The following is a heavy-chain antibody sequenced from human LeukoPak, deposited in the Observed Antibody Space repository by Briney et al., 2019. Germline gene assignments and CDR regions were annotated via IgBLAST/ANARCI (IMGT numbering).Heavy chain of an antibody. CDR2: MNPNSGNT. CDR3: ARYDSSGYYSDY. D-gene: IGHD3-22*01. Sequence: ASVKVSCKASGYTFTSYDINWVRQATGQGLEWMGWMNPNSGNTGYAQKFQGRVTMTRNTFISTAYMELSSLRSEDTAVYYCARYDSSGYYSDYWGQGTLVTVSS. CDR1: GYTFTSYD. J-gene: IGHJ4*02. V-gene: IGHV1-8*01.